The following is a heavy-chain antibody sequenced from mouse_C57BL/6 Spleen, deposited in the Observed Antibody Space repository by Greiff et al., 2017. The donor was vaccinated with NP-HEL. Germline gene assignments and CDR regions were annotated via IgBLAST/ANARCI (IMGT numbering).Heavy chain of an antibody. V-gene: IGHV1-66*01. CDR2: IYPGSGNT. Sequence: QVQLQQSGPELVKPGASVKISCKASGYSFTSYYIHWVKQRPGQGLEWIGWIYPGSGNTKYNEKFKGKATLTADTSSSTAYMQLSSLTSEDSAVYYCARRDYYGSYWYFDVWGTGTTVTVSS. J-gene: IGHJ1*03. D-gene: IGHD1-1*01. CDR1: GYSFTSYY. CDR3: ARRDYYGSYWYFDV.